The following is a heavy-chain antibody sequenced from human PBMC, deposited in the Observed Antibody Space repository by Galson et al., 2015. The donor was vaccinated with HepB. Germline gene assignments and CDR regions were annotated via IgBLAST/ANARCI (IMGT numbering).Heavy chain of an antibody. J-gene: IGHJ4*02. V-gene: IGHV1-69*13. D-gene: IGHD2-21*02. CDR1: GGTFSSYA. CDR3: AKATVVVTDFDY. Sequence: SVKVSCKASGGTFSSYAISWVRQAPGQGLEWMGGIIPIFGTANYAQKFQGRVTITADESTSTAYMELNSLRAEDTAVYYCAKATVVVTDFDYWGQGTLVTVSS. CDR2: IIPIFGTA.